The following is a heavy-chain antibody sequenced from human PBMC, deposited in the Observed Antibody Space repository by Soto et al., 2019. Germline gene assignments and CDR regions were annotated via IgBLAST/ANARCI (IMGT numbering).Heavy chain of an antibody. CDR2: IYYSGST. CDR1: GGSISSYY. V-gene: IGHV4-59*08. D-gene: IGHD4-17*01. J-gene: IGHJ5*02. Sequence: SETLSLTCTVSGGSISSYYWSWIRQPPGKGLEWIGYIYYSGSTNYNPSLKSRVTISVDTSKNQFSLKLSSVTAADTAVYYCGRRGDPTGYNWFDPWGQGTLVTVSS. CDR3: GRRGDPTGYNWFDP.